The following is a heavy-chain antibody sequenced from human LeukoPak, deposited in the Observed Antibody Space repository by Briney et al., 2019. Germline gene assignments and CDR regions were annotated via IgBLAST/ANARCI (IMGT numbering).Heavy chain of an antibody. CDR1: GFTFDNYA. V-gene: IGHV3-64*01. J-gene: IGHJ4*02. Sequence: GGSLRLSCAAFGFTFDNYALHWVRQAPGKGLEYVSGLSPNGDSTYYANSVKGRFTISRDNPQHTLFLQMGSLRVEDTAVYYRARTYSYGAGTYSSFGYWGQGTLVTVSP. D-gene: IGHD3-10*01. CDR2: LSPNGDST. CDR3: ARTYSYGAGTYSSFGY.